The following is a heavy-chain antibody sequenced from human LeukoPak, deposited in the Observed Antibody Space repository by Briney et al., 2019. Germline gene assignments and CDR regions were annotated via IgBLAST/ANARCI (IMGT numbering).Heavy chain of an antibody. CDR2: IYPGDSDT. CDR3: ARLGYSGYDLNYYGMDV. J-gene: IGHJ6*02. Sequence: GESLKISCKGSEYSFTSYWIGWARQMPGKGLEWMGIIYPGDSDTRYSPSFQGQVTISADKSISTAYLQWSSLKASDTAMYYCARLGYSGYDLNYYGMDVWGQGTTVTVSS. D-gene: IGHD5-12*01. V-gene: IGHV5-51*01. CDR1: EYSFTSYW.